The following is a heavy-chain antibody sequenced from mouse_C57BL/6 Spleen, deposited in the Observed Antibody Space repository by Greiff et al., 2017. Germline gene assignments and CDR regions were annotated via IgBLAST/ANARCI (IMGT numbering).Heavy chain of an antibody. D-gene: IGHD2-4*01. CDR1: GYTFTEYT. CDR2: ILPGSGST. CDR3: ARYYDYDGKAMDD. Sequence: QVQLQQSGAELVKPGASVKLSCKASGYTFTEYTIHWVKQRSGHGLEWIGEILPGSGSTNYNEKFKGKATFTADTSSNTAYMQLSSLTTEDSAIYYCARYYDYDGKAMDDWGQGTSVTVSS. V-gene: IGHV1-9*01. J-gene: IGHJ4*01.